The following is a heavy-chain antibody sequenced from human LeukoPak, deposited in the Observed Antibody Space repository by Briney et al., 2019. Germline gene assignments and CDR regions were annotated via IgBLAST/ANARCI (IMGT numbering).Heavy chain of an antibody. CDR1: GGSISSGDYY. V-gene: IGHV4-30-4*01. Sequence: LSETLSLTCTVSGGSISSGDYYWSWIRQPPGKGLEWIGYIYYSGSTYYNPSLKSRVTISVDTSKNQFSLKLSSVTAADTAVYYCARVVWFGELFLIDYWGQGTLVTVSS. D-gene: IGHD3-10*01. CDR2: IYYSGST. J-gene: IGHJ4*02. CDR3: ARVVWFGELFLIDY.